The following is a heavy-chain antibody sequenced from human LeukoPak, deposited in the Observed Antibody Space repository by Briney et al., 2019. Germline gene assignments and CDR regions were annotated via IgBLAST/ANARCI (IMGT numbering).Heavy chain of an antibody. Sequence: SVKLSCKASGGTFTSYAISWVRQAPGQGLEWMGGIIPIFGTANYAQKFQGRVTITADKSTSTAYMEMSSLRSEDTGVYYCAGGRTPFGITMVRGRMDVWGKGTTVTVSS. CDR2: IIPIFGTA. CDR3: AGGRTPFGITMVRGRMDV. D-gene: IGHD3-10*01. V-gene: IGHV1-69*06. J-gene: IGHJ6*04. CDR1: GGTFTSYA.